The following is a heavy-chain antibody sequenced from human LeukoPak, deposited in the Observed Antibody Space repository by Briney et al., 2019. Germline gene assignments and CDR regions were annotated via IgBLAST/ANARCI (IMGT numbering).Heavy chain of an antibody. CDR2: IKQDGSHR. CDR1: GFAFSSYW. Sequence: GGSLRLSCAASGFAFSSYWMSWVRQAPGKGLEWVANIKQDGSHRYYVDSVKGRFTISRDNAKNSLYLQMNSLRAEDAAVYYCATQPGIAAAGTDYWGQGTLVTVSS. V-gene: IGHV3-7*02. D-gene: IGHD6-13*01. J-gene: IGHJ4*02. CDR3: ATQPGIAAAGTDY.